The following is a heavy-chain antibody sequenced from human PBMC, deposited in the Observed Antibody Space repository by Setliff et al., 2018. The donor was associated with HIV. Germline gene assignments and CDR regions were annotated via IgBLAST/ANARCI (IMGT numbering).Heavy chain of an antibody. CDR1: GFTFSQYW. V-gene: IGHV3-7*01. D-gene: IGHD1-26*01. Sequence: ETLSLSCAASGFTFSQYWMSWARQAPGKGLEWVANIDQDESEKYYVDSVKGRFTISRDNAKKSLYLQMNSLRSEDTAVYYCARGSGSYWGQGTLVTVSS. CDR3: ARGSGSY. CDR2: IDQDESEK. J-gene: IGHJ4*02.